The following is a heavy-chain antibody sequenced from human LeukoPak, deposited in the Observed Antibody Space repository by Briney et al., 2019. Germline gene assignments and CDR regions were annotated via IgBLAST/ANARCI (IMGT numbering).Heavy chain of an antibody. J-gene: IGHJ4*02. CDR1: GFTFSSYG. CDR2: ISYDGSNK. CDR3: AKKGYYDGSGYYMYYFDH. V-gene: IGHV3-30*18. Sequence: GGSLRLSCAASGFTFSSYGMHWVRQAPGKGLEWVAVISYDGSNKYHADSVKGRFTISRDNAKNSLSLQMNSLRAEDTAVYYCAKKGYYDGSGYYMYYFDHWGQGTLVTVSS. D-gene: IGHD3-22*01.